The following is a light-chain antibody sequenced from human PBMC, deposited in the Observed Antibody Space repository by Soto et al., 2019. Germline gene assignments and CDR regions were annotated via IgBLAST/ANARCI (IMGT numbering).Light chain of an antibody. CDR3: QQYFSLPRT. Sequence: AIRVTQSPSSFSASTGHRVTFTCRSRQGISSHLAWYQVKPGEAPRLLIYTAYYLESGVPSRFSRNGSGTDFALTISSLQAEDFAVYYCQQYFSLPRTLRGGTSLGIK. CDR1: QGISSH. CDR2: TAY. V-gene: IGKV1-8*01. J-gene: IGKJ4*02.